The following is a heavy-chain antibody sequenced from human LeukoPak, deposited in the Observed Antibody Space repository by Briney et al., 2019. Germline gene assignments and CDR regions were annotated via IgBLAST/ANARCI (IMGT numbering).Heavy chain of an antibody. J-gene: IGHJ4*02. CDR2: ISYDGSNK. Sequence: GGSLRLSCAASGFTFSSYGMHWVRQAPGKGLEWVAVISYDGSNKYYADSVKGRFTISRDNSKNTLYLQMNSLRAEDTAVYYCAKLNGVVVPAARGFDYWGQGTLVTVSS. V-gene: IGHV3-30*18. D-gene: IGHD2-2*01. CDR1: GFTFSSYG. CDR3: AKLNGVVVPAARGFDY.